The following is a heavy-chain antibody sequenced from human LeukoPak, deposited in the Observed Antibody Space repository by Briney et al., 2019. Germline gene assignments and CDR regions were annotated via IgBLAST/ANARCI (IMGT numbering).Heavy chain of an antibody. CDR1: GGSISSHY. Sequence: PSETLSLTCTVSGGSISSHYWSWIRQPPGKGLEWIGYIYYSGSTNYNPSLKSRVTISVDTPKNQFSLKLSSVTAADTAVYYCARDLGYYETDYWGQGTLVTVSS. CDR3: ARDLGYYETDY. J-gene: IGHJ4*02. V-gene: IGHV4-59*11. D-gene: IGHD3-22*01. CDR2: IYYSGST.